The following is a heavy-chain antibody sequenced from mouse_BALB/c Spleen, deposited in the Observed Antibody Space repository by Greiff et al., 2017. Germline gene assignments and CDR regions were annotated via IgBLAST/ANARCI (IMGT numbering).Heavy chain of an antibody. D-gene: IGHD2-14*01. CDR2: INPSNGGT. CDR1: GYTFTSYY. V-gene: IGHV1S81*02. J-gene: IGHJ3*01. CDR3: TRAYYRRGFAY. Sequence: QVHVKQSGAELVKPGASVKLSCKASGYTFTSYYMYWVKQRPGQGLEWIGEINPSNGGTNFNEKFKSKATLTVDNSSSTAYMQLSSLTSEDSAVYYCTRAYYRRGFAYWGQGTLVTVSA.